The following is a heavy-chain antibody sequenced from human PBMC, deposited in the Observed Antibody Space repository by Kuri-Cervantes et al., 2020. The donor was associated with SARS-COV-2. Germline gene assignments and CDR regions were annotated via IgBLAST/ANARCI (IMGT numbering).Heavy chain of an antibody. V-gene: IGHV4-39*07. CDR3: ARVPSRASYYFDY. CDR2: IYYSGST. D-gene: IGHD3-10*01. CDR1: GGSISSSSYY. Sequence: GSLRLSCTVSGGSISSSSYYWGWIRQPLGKGLEWIGSIYYSGSTNYNPSLKSRVTISVDTSKNQFSLKLSSVTAADTAVYYCARVPSRASYYFDYWGQGTLVTVSS. J-gene: IGHJ4*02.